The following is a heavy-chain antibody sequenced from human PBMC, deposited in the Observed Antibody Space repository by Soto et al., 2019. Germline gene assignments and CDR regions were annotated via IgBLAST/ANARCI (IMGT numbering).Heavy chain of an antibody. V-gene: IGHV3-30*18. D-gene: IGHD2-2*02. J-gene: IGHJ6*02. CDR3: AKDVVVVPAAIEEVYYYGMDV. CDR1: GFTFSSYG. CDR2: ISYDGSNK. Sequence: QVQLVESGGGLLQPGRSLRLSCAASGFTFSSYGMHWVRQAPGKGLAWVAVISYDGSNKYYADSVKGRFTISRDNSKNTLYLQMNSLRADDTAVYYCAKDVVVVPAAIEEVYYYGMDVWGQGPTVTVSS.